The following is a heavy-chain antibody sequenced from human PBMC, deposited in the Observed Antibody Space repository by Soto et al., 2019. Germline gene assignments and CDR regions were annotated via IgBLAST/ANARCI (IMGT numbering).Heavy chain of an antibody. CDR1: GFTFSTYN. CDR2: ISTTSSTI. Sequence: HPGGSLRLSCAASGFTFSTYNMNWVRQAPGKGLEWVSYISTTSSTIYYADSVKGRFTISRDNAKNSLYLQMNSLTDEDTAVFYCAREASTWSFPYYFDYWGQGTLVTVSS. CDR3: AREASTWSFPYYFDY. J-gene: IGHJ4*02. D-gene: IGHD2-2*01. V-gene: IGHV3-48*02.